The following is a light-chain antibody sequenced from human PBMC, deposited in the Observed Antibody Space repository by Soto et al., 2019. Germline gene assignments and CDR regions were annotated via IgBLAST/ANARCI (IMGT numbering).Light chain of an antibody. CDR1: QSVSSN. J-gene: IGKJ4*02. CDR2: GAS. Sequence: EIVITQSPATRPVSPGERATLSCRASQSVSSNLAWYPQKPGQPPRLLIYGASTRATGIPARFSGSGSGTEFTLTISSLQSEDVAVYYCQQYGSSPFTFGGGTKVDIK. V-gene: IGKV3D-15*02. CDR3: QQYGSSPFT.